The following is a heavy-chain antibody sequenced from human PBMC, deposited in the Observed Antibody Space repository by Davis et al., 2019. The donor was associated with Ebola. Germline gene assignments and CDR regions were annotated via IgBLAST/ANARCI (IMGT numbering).Heavy chain of an antibody. V-gene: IGHV1-8*01. CDR2: MNPNSGIT. CDR1: GYTFTSYD. D-gene: IGHD2-15*01. J-gene: IGHJ4*02. CDR3: ARDICSGISCYSYF. Sequence: ASVKVSCKASGYTFTSYDINWVRQATGQGLEWMGWMNPNSGITTYAQKFQGRVTMTRDTSTSTVYMELSSLRSDDTAFYYCARDICSGISCYSYFWGQGTLVTVSS.